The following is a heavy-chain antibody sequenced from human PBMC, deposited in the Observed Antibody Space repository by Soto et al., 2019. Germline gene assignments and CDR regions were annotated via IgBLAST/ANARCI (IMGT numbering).Heavy chain of an antibody. CDR2: IYYSGST. J-gene: IGHJ6*02. Sequence: QVQLQESGPGLVKPSQTLSLTCTVSGGSISSGGYYWSWIRQHPGKGLEWIGYIYYSGSTYYNPSLKSRVTISVDTSKNQFSLKLSSVTAADTAVYYCARGHARAGHYYYYGMDVWGQGTTVTVSS. CDR1: GGSISSGGYY. CDR3: ARGHARAGHYYYYGMDV. V-gene: IGHV4-31*03.